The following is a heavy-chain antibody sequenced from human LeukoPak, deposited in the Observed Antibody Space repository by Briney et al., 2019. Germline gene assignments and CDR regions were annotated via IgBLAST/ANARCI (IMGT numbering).Heavy chain of an antibody. CDR2: IYYSGST. CDR1: GGSISSYY. CDR3: ARRSSSYGLYYFDY. V-gene: IGHV4-59*01. Sequence: SETLSLTCTVSGGSISSYYWSWIRQPPGKGLEWIGYIYYSGSTNYNPSLKSRVTTSVDTSKNQFSLKLSSVTAADTAVYYCARRSSSYGLYYFDYWGQGTLVTVSS. D-gene: IGHD6-13*01. J-gene: IGHJ4*02.